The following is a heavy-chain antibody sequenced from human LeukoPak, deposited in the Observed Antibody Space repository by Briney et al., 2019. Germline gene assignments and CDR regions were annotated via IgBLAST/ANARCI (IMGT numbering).Heavy chain of an antibody. D-gene: IGHD5-12*01. V-gene: IGHV3-7*05. CDR2: IKEDGSDK. Sequence: GGSLRLSCAASGFTFSTYRMNWVRQAPGKGLEWVANIKEDGSDKYYVDSVRGRFTISRDNAKNSLYLQMNSLRAEDTALYYCAKARYSDYVGAFDIWGQGTMVTVSS. J-gene: IGHJ3*02. CDR3: AKARYSDYVGAFDI. CDR1: GFTFSTYR.